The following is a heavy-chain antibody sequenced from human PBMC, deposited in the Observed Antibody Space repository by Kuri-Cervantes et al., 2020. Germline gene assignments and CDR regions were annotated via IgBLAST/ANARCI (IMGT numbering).Heavy chain of an antibody. CDR1: GDSVSSTTYY. V-gene: IGHV4-61*01. D-gene: IGHD3-3*01. CDR3: ARLTTYNWFDP. CDR2: ISYSGST. Sequence: SETLSLTCTVSGDSVSSTTYYWSWMRQPPGKGLEWIGFISYSGSTTYNASLKSRVTISADTSKNQFSLKLSSVTAADTAVYYCARLTTYNWFDPWGQGTLVTVSS. J-gene: IGHJ5*02.